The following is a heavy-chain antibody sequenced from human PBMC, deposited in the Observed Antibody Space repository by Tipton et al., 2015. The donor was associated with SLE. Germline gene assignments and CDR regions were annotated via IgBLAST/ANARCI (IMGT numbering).Heavy chain of an antibody. D-gene: IGHD6-6*01. CDR2: ISSNGGST. V-gene: IGHV3-64*04. CDR3: ARDLDSSLGY. J-gene: IGHJ4*02. CDR1: GITLRTYA. Sequence: SLRLSCAASGITLRTYAMHWVRQVPGKGLEYVSGISSNGGSTDYAKSVKGRFTISRDNAKNSLYLQMNSLRAEDTAVYYCARDLDSSLGYWGQGTLVTVSS.